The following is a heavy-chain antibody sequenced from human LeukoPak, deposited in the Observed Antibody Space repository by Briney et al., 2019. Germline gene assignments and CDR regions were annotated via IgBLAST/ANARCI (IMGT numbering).Heavy chain of an antibody. Sequence: PGGSLRLSCAASGFTFSSYAMSWVRQAPGKGLEWVSAISGSGGSTYYADSVKGRFTISRNNSKNTLYLQMNSLRAEDTAVYYCAKWFFPGITMVRGVPGGYDYWGRGTLVTVSS. V-gene: IGHV3-23*01. J-gene: IGHJ4*02. CDR2: ISGSGGST. CDR1: GFTFSSYA. D-gene: IGHD3-10*01. CDR3: AKWFFPGITMVRGVPGGYDY.